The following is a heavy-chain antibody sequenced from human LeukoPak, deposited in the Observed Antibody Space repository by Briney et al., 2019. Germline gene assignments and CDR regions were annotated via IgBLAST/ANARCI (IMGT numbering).Heavy chain of an antibody. CDR2: IYTSGST. Sequence: SETLSLTCTVSGGSISSYYWSWIRQPAGKGLEWIGRIYTSGSTNYNPSLKSRVTMSVDTSKNQLSLKLSSVTAADTAVYYCARAPCGGSCYDFDYWGQGTLVTVSS. CDR1: GGSISSYY. V-gene: IGHV4-4*07. D-gene: IGHD2-15*01. CDR3: ARAPCGGSCYDFDY. J-gene: IGHJ4*02.